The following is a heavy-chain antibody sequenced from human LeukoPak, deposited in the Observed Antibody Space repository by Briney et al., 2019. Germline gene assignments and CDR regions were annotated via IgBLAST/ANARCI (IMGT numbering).Heavy chain of an antibody. J-gene: IGHJ4*02. CDR3: AIPGGSYYRGFDY. CDR1: GFTFSSYA. D-gene: IGHD1-26*01. CDR2: ISGSGGST. V-gene: IGHV3-23*01. Sequence: PGGSLRLSCAASGFTFSSYAMSWVSQAPGKGLEWGSAISGSGGSTYYADSVRGRFTISRDNSKNTLYLQMNSLRAEATAVYYCAIPGGSYYRGFDYWGQGTLVTVSS.